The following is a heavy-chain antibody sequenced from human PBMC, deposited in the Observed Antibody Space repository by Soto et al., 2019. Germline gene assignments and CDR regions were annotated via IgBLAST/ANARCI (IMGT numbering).Heavy chain of an antibody. CDR1: GYTFTSYD. D-gene: IGHD2-15*01. Sequence: GASVKVSCKASGYTFTSYDINWVRQATGQGLEWMGWMNPNSGNTGYAQKFQGRVTMTRNTSISTAYMELSSLRSEDTAVYYCARAEKDIVVVAPFDPWGQGTLVTVSS. J-gene: IGHJ5*02. CDR3: ARAEKDIVVVAPFDP. V-gene: IGHV1-8*01. CDR2: MNPNSGNT.